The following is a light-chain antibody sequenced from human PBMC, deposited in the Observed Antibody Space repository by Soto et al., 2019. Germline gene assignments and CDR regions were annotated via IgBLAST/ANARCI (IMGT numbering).Light chain of an antibody. CDR2: EVS. CDR3: SSYGGSKPVV. V-gene: IGLV2-8*01. CDR1: SSDVGGYNY. J-gene: IGLJ2*01. Sequence: QSALTQPPSASGSPGQSVTISCTGSSSDVGGYNYVSWYQQHPGKAPKLMIYEVSKRPSGVPDRLSGSKSGNTASLTVSGLQAEDGADYYFSSYGGSKPVVFRGGTKLTVL.